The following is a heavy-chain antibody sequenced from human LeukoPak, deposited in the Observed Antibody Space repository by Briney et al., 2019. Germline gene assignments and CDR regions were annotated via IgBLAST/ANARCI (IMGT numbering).Heavy chain of an antibody. CDR2: IYHSGST. Sequence: SETLSLTCAVSGGSISSGGYSWSWIRQPPGKGLEWFGYIYHSGSTYYNPSLKSRVTISVDRSKNQFSLKLSSVTAADTAVYYCARGGDYYGSGSQENWFDPWGQGTLVTVSS. J-gene: IGHJ5*02. D-gene: IGHD3-10*01. V-gene: IGHV4-30-2*01. CDR1: GGSISSGGYS. CDR3: ARGGDYYGSGSQENWFDP.